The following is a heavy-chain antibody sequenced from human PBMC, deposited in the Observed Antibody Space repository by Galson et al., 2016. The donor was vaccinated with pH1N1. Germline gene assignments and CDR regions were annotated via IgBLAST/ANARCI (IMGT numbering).Heavy chain of an antibody. J-gene: IGHJ4*02. CDR2: INIDGSLT. V-gene: IGHV3-74*01. CDR1: GFTFSNFD. D-gene: IGHD2-15*01. CDR3: AFPPCSGGGCYYDH. Sequence: LRLSCAASGFTFSNFDINWVRQAPGKGLVWVSRINIDGSLTTYADSVKGRFTISRDNAKNTLYLQLNSLRAEDTAVYYCAFPPCSGGGCYYDHWGQGTLVTVSS.